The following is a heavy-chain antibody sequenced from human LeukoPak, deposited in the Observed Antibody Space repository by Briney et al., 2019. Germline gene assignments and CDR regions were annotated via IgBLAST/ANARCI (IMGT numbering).Heavy chain of an antibody. CDR3: AKGNWGSLYYFDC. CDR1: GFTFDDYA. D-gene: IGHD7-27*01. J-gene: IGHJ4*02. Sequence: PGGSLRLSCAASGFTFDDYAMHWVRQAPGKGPEWVSLISGDGGSTYYADSVKGRFTISRDNSKNSLYLQMNSLRTEDTALYCCAKGNWGSLYYFDCLGRGTLATVSS. CDR2: ISGDGGST. V-gene: IGHV3-43*02.